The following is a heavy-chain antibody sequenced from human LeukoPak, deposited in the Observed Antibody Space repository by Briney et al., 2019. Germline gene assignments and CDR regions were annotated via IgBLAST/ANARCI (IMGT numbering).Heavy chain of an antibody. Sequence: ASVNVSCKASGYTFASCAIHWVRQAPGQRLEWMGWINAGNGNTKYSQKFQGRVTITRDTSASTVYMELSSLRSEDTAVYYCARSTTFKINGLDVWGQGTTVTVSS. D-gene: IGHD5/OR15-5a*01. J-gene: IGHJ6*02. CDR1: GYTFASCA. CDR2: INAGNGNT. CDR3: ARSTTFKINGLDV. V-gene: IGHV1-3*01.